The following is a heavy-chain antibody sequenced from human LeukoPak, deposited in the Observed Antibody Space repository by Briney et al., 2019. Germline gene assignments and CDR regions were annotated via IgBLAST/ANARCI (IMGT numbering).Heavy chain of an antibody. J-gene: IGHJ4*02. CDR1: GFTFSSYG. V-gene: IGHV3-7*01. D-gene: IGHD3-10*01. Sequence: GGSLRLSCAASGFTFSSYGMHWVRQAPGKGLEWVANIKQDGSEKYYVDSVKGRFTISRDNAKNSLYLQMNSLRAEDTAVYYCARPSYGSGSPYDYWGQGTLVTVSS. CDR2: IKQDGSEK. CDR3: ARPSYGSGSPYDY.